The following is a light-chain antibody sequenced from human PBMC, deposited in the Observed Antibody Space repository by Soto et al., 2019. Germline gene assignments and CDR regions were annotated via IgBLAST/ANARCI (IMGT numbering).Light chain of an antibody. V-gene: IGLV2-8*01. CDR3: SSYAGSNNLV. CDR1: SSDVGGYNY. CDR2: EVS. J-gene: IGLJ2*01. Sequence: QSALTQPPSASVSPGQSVTISCTGTSSDVGGYNYVSWYQQHPGKAPKLMIYEVSKRPSGVPDRFSGSKSGNTASLTVSGLQAEDEADYYCSSYAGSNNLVFGGGTKLPVL.